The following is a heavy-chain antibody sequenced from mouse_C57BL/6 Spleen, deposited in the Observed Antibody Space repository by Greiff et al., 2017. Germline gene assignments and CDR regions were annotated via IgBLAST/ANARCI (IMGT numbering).Heavy chain of an antibody. D-gene: IGHD1-1*01. CDR2: IHPNSGST. CDR1: GYTFTSYW. CDR3: ARSESITTVVDY. V-gene: IGHV1-64*01. Sequence: VQLQQPGAELVKPGASVKLSCKASGYTFTSYWMHWVKQRPGQGLEWIGMIHPNSGSTNYNEKFKSKATLTVDKSSSTAYMQLSSLTSEDSAVYYCARSESITTVVDYWGQGTTLTVSS. J-gene: IGHJ2*01.